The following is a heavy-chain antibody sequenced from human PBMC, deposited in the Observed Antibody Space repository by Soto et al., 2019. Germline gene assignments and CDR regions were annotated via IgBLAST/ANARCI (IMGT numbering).Heavy chain of an antibody. V-gene: IGHV4-31*03. CDR1: GGSISSGGYY. J-gene: IGHJ3*02. Sequence: SETLSLTCTLSGGSISSGGYYWSGILQHPGKGLEWIGYIYYSGSTYYNPSLKSRVTISVDTSKNQFSLKLSSVTAADTAVYYCAARGGGDYYDSSGYNDAFDIWGQGTMVT. D-gene: IGHD3-22*01. CDR3: AARGGGDYYDSSGYNDAFDI. CDR2: IYYSGST.